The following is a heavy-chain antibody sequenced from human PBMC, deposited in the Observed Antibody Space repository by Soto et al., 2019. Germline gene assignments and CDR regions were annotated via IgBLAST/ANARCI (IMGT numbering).Heavy chain of an antibody. Sequence: GGSLRLSCAASGFTISPYNMIWVRQAPGEGLQWVSYISSSSNTLYYGDSVRGRFTISRDNAKNSLYLQMNSLRDEDTAVYYCARRPDATIKDISYYYALDVWGQGTTVTVSS. CDR3: ARRPDATIKDISYYYALDV. CDR1: GFTISPYN. CDR2: ISSSSNTL. V-gene: IGHV3-48*02. J-gene: IGHJ6*02. D-gene: IGHD2-2*01.